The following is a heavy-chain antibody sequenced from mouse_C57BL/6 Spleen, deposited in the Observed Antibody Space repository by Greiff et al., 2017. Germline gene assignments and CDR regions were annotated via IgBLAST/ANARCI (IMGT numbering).Heavy chain of an antibody. V-gene: IGHV1-18*01. Sequence: EVQLQQSGPELVKPGASVKIPCKASGYTFTDYNMDWVKQSHGKSLEWIGDINPNNGGTIYNQKFKGKATLTVDKSSSTAYMGLRSLTSEDTAVYSCARVGYYYYGSSYARYFDVWGTGTTVTVSS. CDR2: INPNNGGT. J-gene: IGHJ1*03. D-gene: IGHD1-1*01. CDR1: GYTFTDYN. CDR3: ARVGYYYYGSSYARYFDV.